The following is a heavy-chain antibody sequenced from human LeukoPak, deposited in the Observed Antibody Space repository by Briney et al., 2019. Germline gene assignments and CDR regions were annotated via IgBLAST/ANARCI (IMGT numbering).Heavy chain of an antibody. D-gene: IGHD1-26*01. CDR3: ARRVYSGSYHDY. CDR2: IYYSGST. Sequence: SETLSLTCTVSGGSISSYYWSWIRQPPGKGLEWIGYIYYSGSTNYNPSLKSRVTISVDTFKNQFSLKLSSVTAADTAVYYCARRVYSGSYHDYWGQGTLVTVSS. V-gene: IGHV4-59*08. J-gene: IGHJ4*02. CDR1: GGSISSYY.